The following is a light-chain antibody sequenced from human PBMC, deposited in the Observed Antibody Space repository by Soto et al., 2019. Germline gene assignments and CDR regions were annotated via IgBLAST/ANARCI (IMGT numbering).Light chain of an antibody. Sequence: EIVLTQSPGTVSLSPGERATLSCRASQSVSNNYLAWYQQKPGQAPRLLIYGASNRATGIPDRFSGSGSVTDVTLTISRLEPEDFAVYYCQQYGSSGTFGQGTKVDIK. V-gene: IGKV3-20*01. CDR2: GAS. CDR3: QQYGSSGT. CDR1: QSVSNNY. J-gene: IGKJ1*01.